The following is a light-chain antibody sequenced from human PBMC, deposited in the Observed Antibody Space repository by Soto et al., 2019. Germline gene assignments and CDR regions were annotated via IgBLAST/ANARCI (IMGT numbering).Light chain of an antibody. CDR2: GAS. CDR1: QSVSSN. J-gene: IGKJ2*01. CDR3: QQYNNWPPT. V-gene: IGKV3-15*01. Sequence: EIVMTQSPATLSVSPGERATLSCRASQSVSSNLAWYQQKPGQDPRLLIYGASTRATGIPARFSGSGSGTEFTLTISSLQSEDFAVYYCQQYNNWPPTFGQGTKLEIK.